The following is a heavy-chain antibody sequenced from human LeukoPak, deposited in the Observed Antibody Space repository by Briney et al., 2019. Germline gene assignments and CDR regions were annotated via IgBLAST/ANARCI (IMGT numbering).Heavy chain of an antibody. Sequence: PGESLKISCKGSGYSFTSYWIGWVRPMPGKGLEWMGIIYPGGSDTRYSPSFQGQVTISADKSISTAYLQWSSLKASDTAMYYCARAITGTDRLVDYWGQGTLVTVSS. D-gene: IGHD1-20*01. CDR2: IYPGGSDT. CDR3: ARAITGTDRLVDY. J-gene: IGHJ4*02. V-gene: IGHV5-51*01. CDR1: GYSFTSYW.